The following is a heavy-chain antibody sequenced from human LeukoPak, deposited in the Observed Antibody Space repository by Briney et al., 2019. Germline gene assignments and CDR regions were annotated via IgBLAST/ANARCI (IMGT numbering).Heavy chain of an antibody. D-gene: IGHD3-22*01. CDR2: ISYSGST. CDR3: ARHPTIYDSSGYYGAFDY. Sequence: SETLFLTCTVSGGSISSNSYYWGWIRQPPGKGLEWIGSISYSGSTYYNPSLKSRVTISVDTSRNQFSLKLSSVTAADTAVYYCARHPTIYDSSGYYGAFDYWGQGTLVTVSS. J-gene: IGHJ4*02. V-gene: IGHV4-39*01. CDR1: GGSISSNSYY.